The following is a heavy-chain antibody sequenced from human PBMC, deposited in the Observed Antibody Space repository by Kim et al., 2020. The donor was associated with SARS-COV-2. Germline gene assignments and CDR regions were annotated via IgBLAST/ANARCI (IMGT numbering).Heavy chain of an antibody. D-gene: IGHD3-10*01. J-gene: IGHJ4*02. CDR2: ISSNGGST. CDR1: GFTFSSYP. V-gene: IGHV3-64D*09. Sequence: GGSLRLSCSASGFTFSSYPMHWVRQAPGKGLEYVSGISSNGGSTNHADSVKGRFSISRDNSKNTLYLQMSSLRAEDTAVYYCVRGPPFSMPRGVIPRGYWGQGTLVIVSS. CDR3: VRGPPFSMPRGVIPRGY.